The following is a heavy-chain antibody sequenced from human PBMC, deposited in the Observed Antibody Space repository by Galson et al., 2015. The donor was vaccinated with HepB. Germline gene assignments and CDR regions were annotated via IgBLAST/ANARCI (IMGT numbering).Heavy chain of an antibody. CDR3: ARDAPPSMVQGVPVDY. Sequence: SVKVSCKASGYTFTSYAMHWVRQAPGQRLEWMGWINAGNGNTKYSQKFQGRVTITRDTSASTAYMELSSLRSEDTAVYYCARDAPPSMVQGVPVDYWGQGTLVTVSS. CDR1: GYTFTSYA. D-gene: IGHD3-10*01. J-gene: IGHJ4*02. CDR2: INAGNGNT. V-gene: IGHV1-3*01.